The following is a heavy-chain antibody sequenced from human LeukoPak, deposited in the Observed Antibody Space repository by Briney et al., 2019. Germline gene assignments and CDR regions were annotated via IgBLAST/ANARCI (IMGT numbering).Heavy chain of an antibody. CDR1: GYTFTDYG. J-gene: IGHJ4*02. CDR2: ICTLYGNK. D-gene: IGHD2-8*02. CDR3: ARARSRASTWYWDH. Sequence: ASVKVSCKASGYTFTDYGINWVRQAPGQGPEWMGWICTLYGNKNFAQKFQGRVTMTSDTSTSTAYLELASLTSDDSAIYYRARARSRASTWYWDHWGQGTLVTVSS. V-gene: IGHV1-18*01.